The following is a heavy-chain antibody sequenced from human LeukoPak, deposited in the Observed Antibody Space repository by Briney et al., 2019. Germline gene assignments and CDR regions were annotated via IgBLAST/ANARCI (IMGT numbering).Heavy chain of an antibody. J-gene: IGHJ6*02. CDR3: ARLIGDYQYLTYYYYYGMDV. Sequence: ASVKVSCTASGYTFTNYTLNWVRQAPGQGLEWMGWISAYNGNTNYAQKLQGRVTMTTDTSTSTAYMELRSLRSDDTAVYYCARLIGDYQYLTYYYYYGMDVWGQGTTVTVSS. CDR2: ISAYNGNT. D-gene: IGHD4-17*01. CDR1: GYTFTNYT. V-gene: IGHV1-18*01.